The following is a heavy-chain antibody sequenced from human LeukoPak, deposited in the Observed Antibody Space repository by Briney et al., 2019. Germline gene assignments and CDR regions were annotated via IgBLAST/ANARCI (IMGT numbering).Heavy chain of an antibody. V-gene: IGHV3-23*01. CDR1: GFTFNTSG. Sequence: GGSLRLSCTASGFTFNTSGMHWVRQAPGKGLEWVGSSAVHADSVKGRFTISRDNSKNMLFVKMNNLRVEDTAVYFCARRDGRYFENWGQGTLVTVSS. CDR2: SSA. CDR3: ARRDGRYFEN. D-gene: IGHD5-24*01. J-gene: IGHJ4*02.